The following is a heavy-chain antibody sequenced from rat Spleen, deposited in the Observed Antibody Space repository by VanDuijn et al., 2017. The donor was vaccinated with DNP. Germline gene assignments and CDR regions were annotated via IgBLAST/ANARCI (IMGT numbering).Heavy chain of an antibody. CDR2: ISTSGHRP. Sequence: EVQLVESGGDLVQPGRSLKLFCAASGFTFSDYNMAWVRQAPKKGLEWVATISTSGHRPYYPDSVKGRFTISRDNAKTSLYLQMNSLKSEDTATYYCARHSRTTGITEYFDYWGQGVMVTVSS. V-gene: IGHV5-7*01. J-gene: IGHJ2*01. D-gene: IGHD1-9*01. CDR1: GFTFSDYN. CDR3: ARHSRTTGITEYFDY.